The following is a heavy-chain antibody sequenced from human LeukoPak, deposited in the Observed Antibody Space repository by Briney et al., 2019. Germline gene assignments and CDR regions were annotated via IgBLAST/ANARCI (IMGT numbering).Heavy chain of an antibody. CDR1: GFTFSSYA. CDR2: FSGSGGST. Sequence: GGSLRLSCAASGFTFSSYAMSWVRQAPGKGLGWVSSFSGSGGSTYYADSVKGRFTIYRDNSKNTLYLKMKSLRAEDTAVYYCANLYGPLNHWGQGTLVTVSS. CDR3: ANLYGPLNH. J-gene: IGHJ5*02. V-gene: IGHV3-23*01. D-gene: IGHD2-8*01.